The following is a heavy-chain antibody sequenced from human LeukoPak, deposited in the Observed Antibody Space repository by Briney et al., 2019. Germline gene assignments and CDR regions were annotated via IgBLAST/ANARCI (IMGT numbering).Heavy chain of an antibody. CDR2: TYYRSKWYN. Sequence: SQTFSLTCAISGDSVSSNIAAWNWIRQSPSRGLEWLGRTYYRSKWYNDNAVSVRSRITIDPDTSKNQFSLQLNSVTPEDTAVYYCAKDCGTGPFACSHWGQGTLVTVSS. CDR1: GDSVSSNIAA. D-gene: IGHD2-15*01. J-gene: IGHJ4*02. CDR3: AKDCGTGPFACSH. V-gene: IGHV6-1*01.